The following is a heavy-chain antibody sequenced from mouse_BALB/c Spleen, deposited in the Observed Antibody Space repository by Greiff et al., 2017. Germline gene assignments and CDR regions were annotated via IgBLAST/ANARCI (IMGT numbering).Heavy chain of an antibody. J-gene: IGHJ1*01. CDR2: INPSNGGT. D-gene: IGHD2-12*01. Sequence: QVQLQQPGAELVKPGASVKLSCKASGYTFTSYYMYWVKQRPGQGLEWIGGINPSNGGTNFNEKFKSKATLTVDKSSSTAYMQLSSLTSEDSAVYYCTRSRRPYWYFDVWGAGTTVTVSS. CDR3: TRSRRPYWYFDV. CDR1: GYTFTSYY. V-gene: IGHV1S81*02.